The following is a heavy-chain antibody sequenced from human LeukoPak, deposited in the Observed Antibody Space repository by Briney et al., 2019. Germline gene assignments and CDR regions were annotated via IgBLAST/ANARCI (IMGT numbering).Heavy chain of an antibody. CDR2: INPSGGST. Sequence: ASVKVSCKASGYTFTSYYMHWVRQATGQGLEWMGIINPSGGSTSYAQKFQGRVTMTRDMSTSTVYMELSSLRSEDTAVYYCARGITGTTDWFDPWGQGTLVTVSS. CDR3: ARGITGTTDWFDP. D-gene: IGHD1-7*01. J-gene: IGHJ5*02. V-gene: IGHV1-46*01. CDR1: GYTFTSYY.